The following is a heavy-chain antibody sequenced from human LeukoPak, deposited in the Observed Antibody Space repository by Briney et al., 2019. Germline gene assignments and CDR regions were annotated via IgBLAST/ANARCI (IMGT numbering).Heavy chain of an antibody. CDR2: ISPSSSYI. CDR1: GFTFSSYS. D-gene: IGHD2-15*01. CDR3: ARGCGGNCYLNDY. Sequence: GGSLRLSCAASGFTFSSYSMNWVRQAPRKGLEGVSSISPSSSYIYYADSVKGRFTVSRDNAKNSLYLQMNSLRAEDTAVYYCARGCGGNCYLNDYWGQGTLVTVSS. J-gene: IGHJ4*02. V-gene: IGHV3-21*01.